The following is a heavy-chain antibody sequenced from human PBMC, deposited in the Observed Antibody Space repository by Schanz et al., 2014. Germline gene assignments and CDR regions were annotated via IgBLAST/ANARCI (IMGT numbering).Heavy chain of an antibody. CDR1: GFTFSSYA. CDR3: ARDNYYGSGSYWDY. Sequence: EVQLVESGGYLVQPGGSLRLSCSASGFTFSSYAMHWVRQAPGKGLEWLSYIATSSSTRHYADSVKGRVTISRDNAKNSMYLHMKSLRGEDTAVYYCARDNYYGSGSYWDYWGQGTLVNVSS. D-gene: IGHD3-10*01. V-gene: IGHV3-48*03. CDR2: IATSSSTR. J-gene: IGHJ4*02.